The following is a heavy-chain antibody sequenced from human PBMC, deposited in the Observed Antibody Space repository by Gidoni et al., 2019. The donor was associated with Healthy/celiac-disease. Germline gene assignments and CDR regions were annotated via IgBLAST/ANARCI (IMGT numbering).Heavy chain of an antibody. Sequence: EVQLVESGGGLVQPGGSLRLSCAASGFTFSSYEMNWVRQAPGKGLEWVSYISSSGSTIYYADSVKGRFTISRDNAKNSLYLQMNSLRAEDTAVYYCARERITMVRGGAFDYWGQGTLVTVSS. D-gene: IGHD3-10*01. CDR3: ARERITMVRGGAFDY. V-gene: IGHV3-48*03. CDR1: GFTFSSYE. J-gene: IGHJ4*02. CDR2: ISSSGSTI.